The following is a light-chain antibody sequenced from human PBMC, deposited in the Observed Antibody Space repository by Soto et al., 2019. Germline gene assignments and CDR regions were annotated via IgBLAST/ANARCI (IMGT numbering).Light chain of an antibody. CDR1: QSVSSSY. CDR2: GAS. CDR3: QQYGSSPRT. V-gene: IGKV3-20*01. Sequence: EIVLTQSPGTLSLSPGERATLSCRASQSVSSSYLAWYQQKPGQAPRLLIYGASSRATGIPDRFSGSGSGTDFTLTISRLEPEDFAVYYCQQYGSSPRTFGQGTEVDSK. J-gene: IGKJ1*01.